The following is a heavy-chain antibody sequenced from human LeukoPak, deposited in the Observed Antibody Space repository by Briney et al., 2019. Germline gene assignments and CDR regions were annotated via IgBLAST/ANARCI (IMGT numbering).Heavy chain of an antibody. CDR2: IYYSGST. Sequence: SETLSLTCTVSGGSISSYYWSWIRQPPGKGLEWIGYIYYSGSTKYNPSLKSRVTISVDTSKNQFSLNLRSVTAADTAVYYCARHNYYLNWFDPWGQGTLVTVSS. D-gene: IGHD3-22*01. J-gene: IGHJ5*02. CDR1: GGSISSYY. V-gene: IGHV4-59*08. CDR3: ARHNYYLNWFDP.